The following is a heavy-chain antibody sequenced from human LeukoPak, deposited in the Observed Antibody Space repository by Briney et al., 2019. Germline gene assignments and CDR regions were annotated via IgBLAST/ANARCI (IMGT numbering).Heavy chain of an antibody. J-gene: IGHJ4*02. CDR2: ISGTGDNT. V-gene: IGHV3-23*01. CDR3: AKHLWRDLLWFGEGYYVDY. Sequence: GGSLRLSCAASGFPFSNYAMSWVRQTPGKGLEWVSVISGTGDNTYYTDSVKGRFTISRDSSKNTLYLQMNSLRVEDTAVYYCAKHLWRDLLWFGEGYYVDYWGQGTLVTVSS. D-gene: IGHD3-10*01. CDR1: GFPFSNYA.